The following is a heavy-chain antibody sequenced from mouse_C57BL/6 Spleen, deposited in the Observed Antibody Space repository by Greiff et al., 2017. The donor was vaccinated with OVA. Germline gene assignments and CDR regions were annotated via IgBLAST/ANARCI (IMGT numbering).Heavy chain of an antibody. Sequence: QVQLQQPGAELVRPGTSVKLSCKASGYTFPSYWLHWVTQRPGRGLEWIGVIDPSDSSTNYTQKFKGTATLTVDTSSSTAYMQLSSLTSEDSAVYYCARRVAYYSNYEGYARDDWGQGTSGTVSS. J-gene: IGHJ4*01. V-gene: IGHV1-59*01. CDR1: GYTFPSYW. D-gene: IGHD2-5*01. CDR2: IDPSDSST. CDR3: ARRVAYYSNYEGYARDD.